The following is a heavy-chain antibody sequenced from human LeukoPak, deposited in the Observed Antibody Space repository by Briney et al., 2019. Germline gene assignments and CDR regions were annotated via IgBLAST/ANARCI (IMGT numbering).Heavy chain of an antibody. Sequence: ASVKVSCKASGYTFTSYGISWVRQAPGQGLEWMGWISAYNGNTNYAQKLQGRVTMTTDTSTSTAYMELRSLRSDDTAVYYCARDRYRFLEWLFPFYYYYGMDVWGQGTTVTVSS. CDR1: GYTFTSYG. J-gene: IGHJ6*02. CDR2: ISAYNGNT. CDR3: ARDRYRFLEWLFPFYYYYGMDV. D-gene: IGHD3-3*01. V-gene: IGHV1-18*01.